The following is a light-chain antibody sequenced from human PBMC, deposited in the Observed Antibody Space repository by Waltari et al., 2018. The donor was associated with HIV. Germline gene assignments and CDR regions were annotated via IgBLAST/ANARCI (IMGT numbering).Light chain of an antibody. V-gene: IGKV3-15*01. CDR2: GAS. CDR3: QQYNIWPPDA. Sequence: EIVLTQSPATLSLFPGERATLSCRASQSVSTNLAWYQQKSGQAPRLLIYGASTRASRIPTRFSGSGSGTEFTLTISSLQSEDFAVYYCQQYNIWPPDAFGQGTKLEIK. J-gene: IGKJ2*01. CDR1: QSVSTN.